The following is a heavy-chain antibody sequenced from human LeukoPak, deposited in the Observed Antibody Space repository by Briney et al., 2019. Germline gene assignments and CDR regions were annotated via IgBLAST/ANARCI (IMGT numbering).Heavy chain of an antibody. D-gene: IGHD3-22*01. CDR3: ARDVGDSSGYPNWFDP. J-gene: IGHJ5*02. V-gene: IGHV4-38-2*02. CDR2: IYHSGST. CDR1: GYSISSGYY. Sequence: PSETLSLTCTVSGYSISSGYYWGWIRQPPGKGLEWIGSIYHSGSTYYNPSLKSRVTISVDTSKNQFSLKLSSVTAADTAVYYCARDVGDSSGYPNWFDPWGQGTLVTVSS.